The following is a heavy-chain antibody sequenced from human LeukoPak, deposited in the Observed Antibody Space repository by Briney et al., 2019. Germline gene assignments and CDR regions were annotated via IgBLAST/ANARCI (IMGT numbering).Heavy chain of an antibody. Sequence: GGSVTLSCSASGLTLYIYEMQGVGEARGKAREWVSYISTSGSTIYYADSVKGRLTIARDNAKNSLCMPMNSLRAEDTAVYYCARVPPGCGYSRADYWGQGTLVTVSS. CDR3: ARVPPGCGYSRADY. CDR1: GLTLYIYE. J-gene: IGHJ4*02. CDR2: ISTSGSTI. D-gene: IGHD5-12*01. V-gene: IGHV3-48*03.